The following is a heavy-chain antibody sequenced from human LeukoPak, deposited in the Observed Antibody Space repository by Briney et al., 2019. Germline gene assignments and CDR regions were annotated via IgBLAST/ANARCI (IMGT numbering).Heavy chain of an antibody. J-gene: IGHJ4*02. V-gene: IGHV1-2*02. CDR3: ARDGVYSSDY. CDR2: INPNSGGT. CDR1: GYTFTSYS. Sequence: GASVKVSCKASGYTFTSYSTNWVRQAPGQGLEWMGWINPNSGGTNYAQKFQGRVTMTRDTSISTAYMELSRLRSDDTAVYYCARDGVYSSDYWGQGTLVTVSS. D-gene: IGHD3-22*01.